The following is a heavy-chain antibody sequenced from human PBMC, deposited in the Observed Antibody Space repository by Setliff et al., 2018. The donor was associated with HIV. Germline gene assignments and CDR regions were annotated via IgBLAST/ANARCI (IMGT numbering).Heavy chain of an antibody. J-gene: IGHJ4*03. V-gene: IGHV1-2*02. CDR1: GYTFIDNY. D-gene: IGHD2-15*01. Sequence: ASVKVSCKTSGYTFIDNYIHWVRQAPGQGLEWMAWINTYTGDTHYAQKFQGSVTVTRDTSISTVYMELSRLRSDDTAVYYCTGDCKHVFDFWGQGTLVTVSS. CDR3: TGDCKHVFDF. CDR2: INTYTGDT.